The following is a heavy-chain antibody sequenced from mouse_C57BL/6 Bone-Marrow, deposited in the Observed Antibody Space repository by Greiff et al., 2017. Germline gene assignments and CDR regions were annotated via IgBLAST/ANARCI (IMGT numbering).Heavy chain of an antibody. D-gene: IGHD2-2*01. CDR3: ARWGYRWYFDV. V-gene: IGHV1-52*01. CDR2: IDPSDSDT. CDR1: GYTFTSYW. Sequence: QVQLQQPGAELVRPGSSVKLSCKASGYTFTSYWMHWVKQRPIQGLEWIGNIDPSDSDTHYNQKFKDKATVTVDKSSSTAYMQLSSLTSEDSAVYYCARWGYRWYFDVWGTGTTVTVSS. J-gene: IGHJ1*03.